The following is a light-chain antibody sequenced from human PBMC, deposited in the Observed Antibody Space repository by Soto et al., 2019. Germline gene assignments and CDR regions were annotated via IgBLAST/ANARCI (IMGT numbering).Light chain of an antibody. V-gene: IGLV1-40*01. Sequence: QSVLTQPPSVSGAPGQRVTISCTGSSSNIGAGYDVHWYQQLPGTAPKLLIYGNSNRPSGVPDRFSGSKSGTSASLAITGLQADDEADYYCQSYASSLSGYVVFGGGTKVTVL. J-gene: IGLJ2*01. CDR1: SSNIGAGYD. CDR3: QSYASSLSGYVV. CDR2: GNS.